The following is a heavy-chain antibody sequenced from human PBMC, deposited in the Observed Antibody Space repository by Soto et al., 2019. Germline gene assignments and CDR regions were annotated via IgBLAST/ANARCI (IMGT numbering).Heavy chain of an antibody. CDR2: IYHSGST. CDR3: ARDWGTVLYQLDS. CDR1: CYSISTGFN. V-gene: IGHV4-38-2*01. Sequence: SETLSLTCAVSCYSISTGFNWAWIRQPPGKGLEWIGSIYHSGSTYYNLSLKSRVTISSDASKNQISLKLSSVTAADTALYYCARDWGTVLYQLDSWGQGTLVTVS. D-gene: IGHD2-2*01. J-gene: IGHJ4*02.